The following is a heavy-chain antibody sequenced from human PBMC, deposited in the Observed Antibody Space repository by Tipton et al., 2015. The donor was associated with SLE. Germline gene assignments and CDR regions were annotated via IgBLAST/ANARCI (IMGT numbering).Heavy chain of an antibody. Sequence: GLVKPSETLSLTCTVSGGSISSSNWWSWVRQPPGKGLEWIGEIYHSGSTNYNPSLKSRVTMSMDTSKNHFSLGLSFVTAADTAVYYCARQQLVRGHDYWGQGTLVTVSS. CDR3: ARQQLVRGHDY. J-gene: IGHJ4*02. CDR2: IYHSGST. V-gene: IGHV4-4*02. CDR1: GGSISSSNW. D-gene: IGHD6-13*01.